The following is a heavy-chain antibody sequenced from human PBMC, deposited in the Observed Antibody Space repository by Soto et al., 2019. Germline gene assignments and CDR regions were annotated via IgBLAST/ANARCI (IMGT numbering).Heavy chain of an antibody. Sequence: ASVKVSCMASGYTFTGYYMHWVRQAPGQGLEWMGWINPNSGGTNYAQKFQGWVTMTRDTSISTAYMELSRLRSDDTAVYYCARGAEDILTGYCFDYWGQGTLVTVSS. CDR2: INPNSGGT. CDR3: ARGAEDILTGYCFDY. V-gene: IGHV1-2*04. J-gene: IGHJ4*02. D-gene: IGHD3-9*01. CDR1: GYTFTGYY.